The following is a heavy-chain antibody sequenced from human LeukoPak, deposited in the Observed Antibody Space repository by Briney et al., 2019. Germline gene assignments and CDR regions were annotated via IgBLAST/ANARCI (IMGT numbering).Heavy chain of an antibody. D-gene: IGHD3-9*01. J-gene: IGHJ4*02. CDR2: IDLNTGGT. CDR1: GYTFIGYY. CDR3: ARAYDILTKDY. V-gene: IGHV1-2*02. Sequence: ASVKVSCKASGYTFIGYYMYWVRQAPGQGLEWMGWIDLNTGGTNYAQKFQGRVTMTRDTSISTAYMELSRLRSDDTAVYYCARAYDILTKDYWGQGTLVTVSS.